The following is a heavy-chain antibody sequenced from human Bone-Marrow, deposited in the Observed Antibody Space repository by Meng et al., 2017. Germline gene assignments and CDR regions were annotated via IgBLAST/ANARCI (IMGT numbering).Heavy chain of an antibody. J-gene: IGHJ5*02. V-gene: IGHV4-4*02. CDR2: IYHSGST. CDR3: ARYSSGWYGIWFDP. Sequence: GSLRLSCAVSGGSISSSNWWSWVRQPPGKGLEWIGEIYHSGSTNYNPSLKSRVTISVDKSKNQFSLKLSSVTAADTAVYYCARYSSGWYGIWFDPWGQGTLVTVSS. CDR1: GGSISSSNW. D-gene: IGHD6-19*01.